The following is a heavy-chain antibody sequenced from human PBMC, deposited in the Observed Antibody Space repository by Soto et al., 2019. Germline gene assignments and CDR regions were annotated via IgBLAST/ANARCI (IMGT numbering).Heavy chain of an antibody. J-gene: IGHJ5*02. Sequence: QVQLQESGPGLVKPSQTLSLTCTVSGGSISSGGYYWSWIRQHPGKGLEWIGYIYYSGSTYYNPSLKSRVTISVDTSKNQFSLKLSSVTAADTAVYYCARAQPLSSSWYRGWFDPWGQGTLVTVSS. CDR3: ARAQPLSSSWYRGWFDP. CDR2: IYYSGST. D-gene: IGHD6-13*01. V-gene: IGHV4-31*03. CDR1: GGSISSGGYY.